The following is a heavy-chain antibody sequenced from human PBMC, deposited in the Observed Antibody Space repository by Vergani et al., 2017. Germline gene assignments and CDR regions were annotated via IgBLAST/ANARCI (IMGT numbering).Heavy chain of an antibody. CDR1: GFIFSSHA. J-gene: IGHJ4*02. D-gene: IGHD1/OR15-1a*01. CDR3: AKSPNFNNRPTHY. Sequence: EVQLLESGGGVVQPGGSLRLSCAASGFIFSSHAMTWVRQAPGKGLEWVSTISGSGASTYYADSVKGRFSISRDNSKNTLLLQMNSLRAKDTAVYYCAKSPNFNNRPTHYWGQETLVTVSS. V-gene: IGHV3-23*01. CDR2: ISGSGAST.